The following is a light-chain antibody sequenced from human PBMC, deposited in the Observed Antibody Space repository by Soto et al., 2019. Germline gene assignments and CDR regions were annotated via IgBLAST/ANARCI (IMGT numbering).Light chain of an antibody. Sequence: EIVMTQSPATLSVSPGERATLSCRASQSVSSNLAWYQQKPGQAPRLLIYGASTRATGIPARFSGSGSGTEFTLTFISLQSEDFAVYYCQQYNNWPQTFGQGTRWISN. V-gene: IGKV3-15*01. CDR1: QSVSSN. CDR2: GAS. J-gene: IGKJ1*01. CDR3: QQYNNWPQT.